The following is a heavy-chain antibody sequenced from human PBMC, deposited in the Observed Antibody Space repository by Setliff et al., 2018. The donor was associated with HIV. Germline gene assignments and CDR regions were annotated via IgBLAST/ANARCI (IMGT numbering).Heavy chain of an antibody. CDR2: INAGNGNA. J-gene: IGHJ4*02. V-gene: IGHV1-3*01. Sequence: GASVKVSCKASGYTFHTYAMHWVRQAPGQRLEWMGWINAGNGNAKYSQKLQGRVTITSDTSASTVYMELSSLRYEDTAVYYCARDSYGLDYWGQGTLVTVSS. CDR1: GYTFHTYA. CDR3: ARDSYGLDY. D-gene: IGHD5-18*01.